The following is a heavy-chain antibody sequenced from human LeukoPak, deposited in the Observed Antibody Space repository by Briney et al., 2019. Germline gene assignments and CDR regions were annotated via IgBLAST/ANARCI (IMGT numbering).Heavy chain of an antibody. J-gene: IGHJ5*02. CDR1: GGSISSGGYY. D-gene: IGHD3-10*01. CDR2: IYYSGST. V-gene: IGHV4-31*03. Sequence: PSETLSLTCTVSGGSISSGGYYWSWIRPHPGKGLEWIGYIYYSGSTYYNPSLKSRVTISVDTSKNQFSLKLTSVTAADTAVYYCAGQIYATMVRGVLNWFDPWGQGTLVTVSS. CDR3: AGQIYATMVRGVLNWFDP.